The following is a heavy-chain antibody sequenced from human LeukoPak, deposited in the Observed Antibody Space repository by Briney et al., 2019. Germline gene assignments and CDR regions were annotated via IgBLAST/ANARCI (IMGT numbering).Heavy chain of an antibody. J-gene: IGHJ4*02. CDR2: IYYSGNS. D-gene: IGHD4-17*01. Sequence: KPSETLSLTCSVSGGSISSSRYYWGWIRQPPGKGLEWIGSIYYSGNSYYNSSLKSRLTISVDTSKNQFSLKLSSVTAADTAVYCCARLDYGDYYFDYWGQGTLVTVSS. CDR1: GGSISSSRYY. CDR3: ARLDYGDYYFDY. V-gene: IGHV4-39*01.